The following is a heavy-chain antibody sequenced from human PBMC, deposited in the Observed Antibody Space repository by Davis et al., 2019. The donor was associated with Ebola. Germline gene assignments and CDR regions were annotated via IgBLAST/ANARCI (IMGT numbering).Heavy chain of an antibody. CDR1: GYTFTSYG. V-gene: IGHV1-18*04. CDR2: INPHNGNT. Sequence: ASVKVSCKASGYTFTSYGITWVRQAPGQGLEWMGWINPHNGNTNYAQKVQGRVTMTTDTSTSTAYMEVGILRSDDTAVYYCAAHSSRYTDVDYWGQGTLVTVSS. D-gene: IGHD6-25*01. J-gene: IGHJ4*02. CDR3: AAHSSRYTDVDY.